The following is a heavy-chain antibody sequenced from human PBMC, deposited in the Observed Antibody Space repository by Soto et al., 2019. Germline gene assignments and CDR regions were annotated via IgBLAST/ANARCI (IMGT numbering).Heavy chain of an antibody. V-gene: IGHV2-70*04. Sequence: SGPTLVNPTQTLTLTCTFPGFSLSTSGMRVSWIRQPPGKALEWLARIDWDDDKFYNTSLKTRLTTSKDSSKNQVVLTMTNMDPVDTATYYCARMFHCSGGTCPFDYWGQGALVTVSS. J-gene: IGHJ4*02. CDR1: GFSLSTSGMR. D-gene: IGHD2-15*01. CDR3: ARMFHCSGGTCPFDY. CDR2: IDWDDDK.